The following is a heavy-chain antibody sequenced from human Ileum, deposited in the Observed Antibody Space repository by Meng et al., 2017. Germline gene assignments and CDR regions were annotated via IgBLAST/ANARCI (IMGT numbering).Heavy chain of an antibody. D-gene: IGHD1-26*01. V-gene: IGHV4-39*07. CDR3: TRDVGRYASDQ. J-gene: IGHJ4*02. CDR1: GGSIKSSGNF. CDR2: MSYSGST. Sequence: GSLRLSCSVSGGSIKSSGNFWAWIRQPPDKGLEWITSMSYSGSTFYNPSLKSRVTISTDTAKNQFSLKMISVTAADTAIYFCTRDVGRYASDQWGQGTLVTVPQ.